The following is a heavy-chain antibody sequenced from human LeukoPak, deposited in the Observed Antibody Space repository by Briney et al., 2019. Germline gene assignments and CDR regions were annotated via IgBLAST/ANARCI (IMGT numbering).Heavy chain of an antibody. CDR2: ISYDGSNK. CDR1: GFTFSSYA. V-gene: IGHV3-30*04. CDR3: AKDGSMPWGYSMDV. Sequence: GGSLRLSCAASGFTFSSYAMHWVRQAPGKGLEWVAVISYDGSNKYYADSVKGRFTISRDNSKNTLYLQMNSLRAEDTAVYYCAKDGSMPWGYSMDVWGKGTTVTISS. D-gene: IGHD2/OR15-2a*01. J-gene: IGHJ6*03.